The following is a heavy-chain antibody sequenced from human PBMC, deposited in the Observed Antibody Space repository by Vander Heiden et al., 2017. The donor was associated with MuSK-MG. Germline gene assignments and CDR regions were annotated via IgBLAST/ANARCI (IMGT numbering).Heavy chain of an antibody. D-gene: IGHD6-13*01. CDR3: ARHPASLIAAADNYFDS. V-gene: IGHV5-51*01. J-gene: IGHJ4*02. CDR1: GYRFSTYW. Sequence: EVQLVPSGAELKKPGESVTISCTGSGYRFSTYWIGWVRQMPGKGLEWMGIIYPRDSDTRYSPSFQGQVIISADTSINTAYLQWSSLKASDSAMYYCARHPASLIAAADNYFDSWGQGTLVTVSS. CDR2: IYPRDSDT.